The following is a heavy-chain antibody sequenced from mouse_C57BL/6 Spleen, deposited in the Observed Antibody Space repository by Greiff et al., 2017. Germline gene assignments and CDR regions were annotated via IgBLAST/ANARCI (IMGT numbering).Heavy chain of an antibody. CDR2: IYPGSGST. V-gene: IGHV1-55*01. Sequence: QVQLQQPGAELVKPGASVKMSCKASGYTFTSYWIPWVKQRPGQGLEWIGDIYPGSGSTNYNEKFQSKATLTVDTSSSTAYMQLSSLTSEDSAVYYCARSDYYGSSHYWYFDVWGTGTTVTVSS. CDR1: GYTFTSYW. CDR3: ARSDYYGSSHYWYFDV. D-gene: IGHD1-1*01. J-gene: IGHJ1*03.